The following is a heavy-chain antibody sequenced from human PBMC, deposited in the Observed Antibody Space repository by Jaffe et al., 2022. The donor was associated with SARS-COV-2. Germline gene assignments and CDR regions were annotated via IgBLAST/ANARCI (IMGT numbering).Heavy chain of an antibody. CDR2: IWYDGSNK. V-gene: IGHV3-33*01. J-gene: IGHJ3*02. Sequence: QVQLVESGGGVVQPGRSLRLSCAASGFTFSSYGMHWVRQAPGKGLEWVAVIWYDGSNKYYADSVKGRFTISRDNSKNTLYLQMNSLRAEDTAVYYCARDQKGDGAFDIWGQGTMVTVSS. D-gene: IGHD3-16*01. CDR1: GFTFSSYG. CDR3: ARDQKGDGAFDI.